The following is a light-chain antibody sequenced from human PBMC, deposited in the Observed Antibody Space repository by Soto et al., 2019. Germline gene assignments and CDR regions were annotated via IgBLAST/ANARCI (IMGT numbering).Light chain of an antibody. J-gene: IGLJ2*01. V-gene: IGLV2-14*01. CDR1: SNDVVDYHY. Sequence: QSALTQPASVSGSPGQSITISCTGTSNDVVDYHYVSWYQHHPGKAPKLMIYEVSNRPSGVSNRFSGSKSGNTASLTISGLQADDEADYYCSSYMSSSRNVYVVFGGGTKLTVL. CDR3: SSYMSSSRNVYVV. CDR2: EVS.